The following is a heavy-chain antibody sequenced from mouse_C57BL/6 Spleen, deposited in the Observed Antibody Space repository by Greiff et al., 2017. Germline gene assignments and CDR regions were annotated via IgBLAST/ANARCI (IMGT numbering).Heavy chain of an antibody. CDR3: ARDNGTGFAY. J-gene: IGHJ3*01. CDR1: GFTFSDYY. D-gene: IGHD4-1*01. Sequence: DVKLVESEGGLVQPGSSMKLSCTASGFTFSDYYMAWVRQVPEKGLEWVANINYDGSSTYYLDSLKSRFIISRDNAKNILYLQMSSLKSEDTATYYCARDNGTGFAYWGQGTLVTVSA. V-gene: IGHV5-16*01. CDR2: INYDGSST.